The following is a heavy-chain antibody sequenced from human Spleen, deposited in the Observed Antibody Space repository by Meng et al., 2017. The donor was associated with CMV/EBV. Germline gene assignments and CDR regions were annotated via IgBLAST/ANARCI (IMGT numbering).Heavy chain of an antibody. CDR3: AKQGPYNWNYVAFDI. CDR1: GFTFSSYW. Sequence: GGSLRLSCAASGFTFSSYWMSWVRQAPGKGLEWVANIKQDGSEKYYVDYVKGRLTISRDNAKNSLYLQMNSLRAEDTAVYYCAKQGPYNWNYVAFDIWGQGTMVTVSS. J-gene: IGHJ3*02. D-gene: IGHD1-7*01. CDR2: IKQDGSEK. V-gene: IGHV3-7*01.